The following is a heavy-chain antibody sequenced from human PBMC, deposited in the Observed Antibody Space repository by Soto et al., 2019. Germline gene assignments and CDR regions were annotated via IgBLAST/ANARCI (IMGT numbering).Heavy chain of an antibody. V-gene: IGHV4-31*03. J-gene: IGHJ5*02. CDR3: ARTSYDSSGTAADP. D-gene: IGHD3-22*01. CDR1: GGSISRGGYY. CDR2: IYYSGST. Sequence: QVQLQESGPGLVKPSQTLSLTCTVSGGSISRGGYYWSWIRQHPGKGLEWIGYIYYSGSTYYNPPLKSRVTISVDTYKNQFSLKLSSVTAADTAVYYCARTSYDSSGTAADPWGQGTLVTVYS.